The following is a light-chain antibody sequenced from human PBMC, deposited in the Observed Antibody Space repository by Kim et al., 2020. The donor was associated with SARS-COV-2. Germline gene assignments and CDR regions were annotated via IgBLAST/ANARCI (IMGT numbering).Light chain of an antibody. CDR1: SLRRYY. J-gene: IGLJ2*01. CDR2: GKN. Sequence: VALGQTVSITCQGDSLRRYYATWYKQKPGQAPILVIYGKNNRPSGIPDRFSGSSSGNTVSLTITGTQAGDEADYYCNSRDSNDNVVFGGGTKLTVL. V-gene: IGLV3-19*01. CDR3: NSRDSNDNVV.